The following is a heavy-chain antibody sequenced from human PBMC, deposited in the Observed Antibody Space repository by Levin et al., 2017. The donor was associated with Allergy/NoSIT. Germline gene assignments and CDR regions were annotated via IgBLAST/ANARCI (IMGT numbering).Heavy chain of an antibody. D-gene: IGHD3-3*01. J-gene: IGHJ5*02. V-gene: IGHV2-5*01. CDR3: ARREGEISPFGVLWDWFDP. CDR2: IDWNDNK. Sequence: GSGPTLVKPTQTLTLTCNFSGFALTTNGLGVAWIRQSPGKALEWLATIDWNDNKRYSQSLKSRLTITKDSSKNQVVLTMTNMDPVDTGTYYCARREGEISPFGVLWDWFDPWGQGTPVTVSS. CDR1: GFALTTNGLG.